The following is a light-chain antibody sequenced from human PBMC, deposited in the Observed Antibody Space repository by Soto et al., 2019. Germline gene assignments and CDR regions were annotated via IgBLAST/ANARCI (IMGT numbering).Light chain of an antibody. CDR1: QDISSY. CDR2: AAS. J-gene: IGKJ4*01. CDR3: QQLKSYPLS. Sequence: DIQLTQSPSFLSASVGDRVTITCRTSQDISSYLAWYQQKPGKAPQLLISAASTLQSGVPSRFSGSGSGTEXTLXXSSLQPEDFATXYXQQLKSYPLSFGGGTKVEI. V-gene: IGKV1-9*01.